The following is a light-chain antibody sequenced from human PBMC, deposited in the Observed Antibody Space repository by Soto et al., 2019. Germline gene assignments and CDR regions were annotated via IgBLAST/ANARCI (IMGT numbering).Light chain of an antibody. CDR2: RAS. CDR3: QRYDSSIT. Sequence: DIQITQSPSTLSASVGDRVTITCRASRSISNWLAWYQQKPGEAPKLLIYRASNLASGVPSRISGSGYGTEFTLTITSLLPDYFANYYCQRYDSSITFGGGTKVEIK. J-gene: IGKJ4*01. CDR1: RSISNW. V-gene: IGKV1-5*03.